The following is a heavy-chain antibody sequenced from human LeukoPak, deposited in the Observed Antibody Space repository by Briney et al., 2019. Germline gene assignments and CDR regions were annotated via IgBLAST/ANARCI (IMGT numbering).Heavy chain of an antibody. CDR3: LSMASSDAFDI. CDR1: GGTFSSYA. V-gene: IGHV1-69*06. J-gene: IGHJ3*02. D-gene: IGHD2/OR15-2a*01. Sequence: SVKVSCNASGGTFSSYAISWVRQAPGQGLEWMGRIIPIFGTANYAQKFQGRVTITADKSTSTAYMELSSLRSEDTAVYYCLSMASSDAFDIWGQGTMVTVSS. CDR2: IIPIFGTA.